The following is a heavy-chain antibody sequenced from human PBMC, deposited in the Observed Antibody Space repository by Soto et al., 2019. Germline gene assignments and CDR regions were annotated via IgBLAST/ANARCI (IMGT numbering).Heavy chain of an antibody. J-gene: IGHJ6*02. CDR3: ARGIAAYYYYYYGMDV. V-gene: IGHV4-34*01. D-gene: IGHD6-6*01. CDR2: INHSGST. CDR1: GGSFSGYY. Sequence: PSETLSLTCAVYGGSFSGYYWSWIRQPPGKGLEWIGEINHSGSTNYNPSLKSRVTISVDTSKNQFSLKLSSVTAADTAVYYCARGIAAYYYYYYGMDVWGQGTTVTVSS.